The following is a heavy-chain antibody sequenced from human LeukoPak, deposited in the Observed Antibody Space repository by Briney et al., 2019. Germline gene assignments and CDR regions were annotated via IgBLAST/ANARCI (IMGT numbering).Heavy chain of an antibody. V-gene: IGHV3-49*03. Sequence: PGRSLRLSCTASGFTFGDFAMSWFRQAPGKGLEWVGFIRSEAYGGTTEYAASVKGRFTISRDDSKSIAYLQMNSLRAEDTAVYYCARVRGGSGRSYAADAFDIWGQGTMVTVSS. CDR1: GFTFGDFA. J-gene: IGHJ3*02. D-gene: IGHD1-26*01. CDR2: IRSEAYGGTT. CDR3: ARVRGGSGRSYAADAFDI.